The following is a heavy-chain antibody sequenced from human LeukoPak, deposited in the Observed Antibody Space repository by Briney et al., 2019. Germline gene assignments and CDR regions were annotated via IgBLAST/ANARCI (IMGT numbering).Heavy chain of an antibody. CDR3: ARDARVYCSSTSCKGIGWFDP. D-gene: IGHD2-2*01. Sequence: PGRSLRLSCAASGFTFSSYSMNWVRQAPGKGLEWVSSISSSSSYIYYADSVKGRFTISRDNAKNSLYLQMNSLRAEDTAVYYCARDARVYCSSTSCKGIGWFDPWGQGTLVTVSS. J-gene: IGHJ5*02. CDR1: GFTFSSYS. CDR2: ISSSSSYI. V-gene: IGHV3-21*01.